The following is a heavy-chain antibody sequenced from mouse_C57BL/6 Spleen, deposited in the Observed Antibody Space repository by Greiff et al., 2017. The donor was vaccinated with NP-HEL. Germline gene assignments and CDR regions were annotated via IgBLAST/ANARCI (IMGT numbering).Heavy chain of an antibody. CDR3: GRNYEGYYAMDY. J-gene: IGHJ4*01. D-gene: IGHD1-1*01. CDR1: GYTFTSYT. V-gene: IGHV1-4*01. Sequence: VQLQQSGAELARPGASVKMSCKASGYTFTSYTMHWVKQRPGQGLEWIGYINPSSGYTKYNQKFKDQATLTADKSYSTAYMQLSSLKSEDSAVYYCGRNYEGYYAMDYWGQGTSVTVSS. CDR2: INPSSGYT.